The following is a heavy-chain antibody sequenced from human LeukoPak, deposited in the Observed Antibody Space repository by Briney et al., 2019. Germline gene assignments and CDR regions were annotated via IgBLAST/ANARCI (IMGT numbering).Heavy chain of an antibody. D-gene: IGHD2-15*01. CDR3: AREWCSGGSCYYNY. V-gene: IGHV1-69*13. CDR2: IIPIFGTA. CDR1: GYTFTSYG. J-gene: IGHJ4*02. Sequence: ASVKVSCKASGYTFTSYGISWVRQAPGQGLEWMGGIIPIFGTANYAQKFQGRVTITADESTSTAYMELSSLRSEDTAVYYCAREWCSGGSCYYNYWGQGTLVTVSS.